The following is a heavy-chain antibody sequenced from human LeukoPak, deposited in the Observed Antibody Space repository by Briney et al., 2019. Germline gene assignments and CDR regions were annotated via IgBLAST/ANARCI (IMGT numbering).Heavy chain of an antibody. V-gene: IGHV4-39*07. CDR1: GDSISNSNFY. CDR3: ASGSYISD. J-gene: IGHJ4*02. D-gene: IGHD1-14*01. Sequence: SETLSLTCIVSGDSISNSNFYWAWIRQPPGKGLEWIGEINHSGSTNYNPSLKSRVTISVDTSKNQFSLKLSSVTAADTAVYYCASGSYISDWGQGTLVTVSS. CDR2: INHSGST.